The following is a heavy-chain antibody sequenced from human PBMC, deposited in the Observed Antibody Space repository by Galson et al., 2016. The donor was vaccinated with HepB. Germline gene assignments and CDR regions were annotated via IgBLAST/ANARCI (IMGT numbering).Heavy chain of an antibody. D-gene: IGHD4-17*01. CDR2: INSDGSNA. J-gene: IGHJ4*02. CDR1: GFTFSNHY. Sequence: SLRLSCAGSGFTFSNHYMHWVRQAPGKGLVWVSPINSDGSNAYYADSVKGRFTISRDNARNTLYLHVNSLRAEDAAVYYCARENGDYLFIDYWGQGTLVTVSS. V-gene: IGHV3-74*01. CDR3: ARENGDYLFIDY.